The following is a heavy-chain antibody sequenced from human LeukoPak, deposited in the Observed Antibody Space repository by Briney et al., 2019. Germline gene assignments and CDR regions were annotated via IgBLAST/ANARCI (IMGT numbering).Heavy chain of an antibody. CDR3: ARHLADDFWSGYWRPNWFDP. CDR1: GGSISSSSYY. V-gene: IGHV4-39*01. CDR2: IYYSGST. D-gene: IGHD3-3*01. Sequence: SETLSLTCTVSGGSISSSSYYWGWIRQPPGKGLEWIGSIYYSGSTYYNPSLKSRVTISVDTSKNQFSLKLSSVTAADTAVYYCARHLADDFWSGYWRPNWFDPWGQGTLVTVSS. J-gene: IGHJ5*02.